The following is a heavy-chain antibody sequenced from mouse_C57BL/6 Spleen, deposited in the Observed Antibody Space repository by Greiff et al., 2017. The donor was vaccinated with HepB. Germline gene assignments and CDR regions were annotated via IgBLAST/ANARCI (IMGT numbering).Heavy chain of an antibody. CDR3: ARSAAQATRLFAY. V-gene: IGHV1-64*01. D-gene: IGHD3-2*02. CDR1: GYTFTSYW. J-gene: IGHJ3*01. CDR2: IHPNSGST. Sequence: QVQLQQPGTELVKPGASVKLSCKASGYTFTSYWMHWVKQRPGQGLEWIGMIHPNSGSTNYNEKFKSKATLTVDKSSSTAYMQLSSLTSEDSAVYYCARSAAQATRLFAYWGQGTLVTVSA.